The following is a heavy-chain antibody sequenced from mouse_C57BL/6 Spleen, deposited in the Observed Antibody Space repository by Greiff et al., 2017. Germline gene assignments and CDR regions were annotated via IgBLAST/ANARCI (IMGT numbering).Heavy chain of an antibody. CDR3: ARGLYDYDGYFAV. D-gene: IGHD2-4*01. CDR1: GYTFTDYY. Sequence: VQLQQSGPELVKPGASVKISCKASGYTFTDYYMNWVKQSHGKSLEWIGDINPNNGGTSYNQKFKGKATLTVDKSSSTAYMELRSLTSEDSAVYYCARGLYDYDGYFAVWGTGTTVTVAS. J-gene: IGHJ1*03. CDR2: INPNNGGT. V-gene: IGHV1-26*01.